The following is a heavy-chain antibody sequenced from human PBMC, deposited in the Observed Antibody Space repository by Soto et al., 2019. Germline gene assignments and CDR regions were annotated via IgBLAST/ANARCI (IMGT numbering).Heavy chain of an antibody. Sequence: PSETLSLTCTVSGGSISSYYWSWILQPPGKGLEWIGYIYYSGSTNYNPSLKSRVTISVDTSKNQFSLKLSSVTAADTAVYYCARGEYSSSWYERQRAFDIWGQGTMVTVSS. V-gene: IGHV4-59*08. CDR1: GGSISSYY. J-gene: IGHJ3*02. D-gene: IGHD6-13*01. CDR2: IYYSGST. CDR3: ARGEYSSSWYERQRAFDI.